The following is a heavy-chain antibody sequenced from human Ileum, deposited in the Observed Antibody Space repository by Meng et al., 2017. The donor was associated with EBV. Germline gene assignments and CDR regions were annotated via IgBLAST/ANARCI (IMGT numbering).Heavy chain of an antibody. D-gene: IGHD3-22*01. J-gene: IGHJ4*02. Sequence: VHLRVPRPGLVKPSGTRSLTCAGSGGSIRRSDWWSWVRQPPGKGLEWIGETSHSGSTNYSPSLKSRVTISLDKSKNQLSLKLNSVTAADTAVYYCASSDYYRSNYWGQGTLVTVSS. CDR1: GGSIRRSDW. CDR2: TSHSGST. V-gene: IGHV4-4*02. CDR3: ASSDYYRSNY.